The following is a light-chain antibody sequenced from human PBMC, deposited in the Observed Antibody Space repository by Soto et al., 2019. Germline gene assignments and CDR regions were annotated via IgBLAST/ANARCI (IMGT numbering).Light chain of an antibody. V-gene: IGKV1-17*03. J-gene: IGKJ2*01. Sequence: DIQMTQSPSAMSASVGDRVTISCRASQGISNYLAWFQQKPGEVPKRLIYAASSLQRGVPSRFGGSGSGTEFTLTISSLQPEDFATYYCLQHDTYPHTFGQGTKLEIK. CDR1: QGISNY. CDR2: AAS. CDR3: LQHDTYPHT.